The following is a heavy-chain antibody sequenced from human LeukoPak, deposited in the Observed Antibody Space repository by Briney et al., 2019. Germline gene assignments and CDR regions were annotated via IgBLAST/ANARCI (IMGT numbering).Heavy chain of an antibody. V-gene: IGHV4-39*01. CDR1: GGSISSSSYY. CDR2: IYYSGCT. D-gene: IGHD3-22*01. Sequence: LQTLSLTCTVSGGSISSSSYYWGWIRQPPGKGLEWIGSIYYSGCTYYNPSLKSRVTISVDTSKNQFSLKLGSVTAADTAVYYCGRLYESRGYFDYWGQGTLVTVSS. J-gene: IGHJ4*02. CDR3: GRLYESRGYFDY.